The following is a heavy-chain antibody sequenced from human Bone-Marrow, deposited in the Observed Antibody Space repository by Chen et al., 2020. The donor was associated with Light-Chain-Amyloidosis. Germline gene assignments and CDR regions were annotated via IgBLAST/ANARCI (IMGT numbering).Heavy chain of an antibody. V-gene: IGHV5-51*01. Sequence: EVQLEQSGPEVKKPGESLKISCKGSGYTFPNYWIGWVRQMPGKGLEWMGVIYPDDSDARYFPSVEGQVTMLADKSITTAYLQWRSLKASDTARYYCARRRDGYNFVYWGQGTLVTVSS. J-gene: IGHJ4*02. CDR2: IYPDDSDA. CDR3: ARRRDGYNFVY. D-gene: IGHD5-12*01. CDR1: GYTFPNYW.